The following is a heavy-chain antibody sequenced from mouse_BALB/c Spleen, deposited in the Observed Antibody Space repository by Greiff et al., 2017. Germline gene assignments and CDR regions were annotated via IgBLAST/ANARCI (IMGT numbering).Heavy chain of an antibody. D-gene: IGHD1-1*01. J-gene: IGHJ2*01. CDR2: IDTSDSYT. V-gene: IGHV1-69*01. Sequence: QVQLKQPGAELVMPGASVKMSCKASGYTFTDYWMHWVKQRPGQGLEWIGAIDTSDSYTSYNQKFKGKATLTVDESSSTAYMQLSSLTSEDSAVYYCARERGITDYWGQGTTLTVSS. CDR3: ARERGITDY. CDR1: GYTFTDYW.